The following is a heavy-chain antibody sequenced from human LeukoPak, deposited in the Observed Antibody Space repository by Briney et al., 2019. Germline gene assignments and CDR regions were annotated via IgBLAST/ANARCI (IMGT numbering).Heavy chain of an antibody. D-gene: IGHD3-10*01. CDR2: INSDGSST. CDR3: ARGARGSGTASDY. CDR1: GFTFDDFD. J-gene: IGHJ4*02. V-gene: IGHV3-74*01. Sequence: GGSLRLSCAASGFTFDDFDMHWVRQAPGKGLVWVSRINSDGSSTNYADSVKGRFTISRDNAKNTLHLQMNSLRAEDTAVYYCARGARGSGTASDYWGQGTLVTVSS.